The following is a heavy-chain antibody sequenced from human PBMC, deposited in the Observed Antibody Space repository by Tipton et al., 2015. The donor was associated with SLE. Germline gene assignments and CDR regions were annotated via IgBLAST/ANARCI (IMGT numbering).Heavy chain of an antibody. V-gene: IGHV4-31*03. CDR1: GGSITSGGYY. D-gene: IGHD2-21*01. CDR2: IHRRGST. CDR3: ARYRMLMIASFDY. Sequence: QLVQSGPEVKPSQTMSLTCSVSGGSITSGGYYWPWIRQHPGKGLEWIGEIHRRGSTNYNPSVKSRVTISLDRSKNQISLSLTTVTAADTAVYYCARYRMLMIASFDYWGQGIPVTVSS. J-gene: IGHJ4*02.